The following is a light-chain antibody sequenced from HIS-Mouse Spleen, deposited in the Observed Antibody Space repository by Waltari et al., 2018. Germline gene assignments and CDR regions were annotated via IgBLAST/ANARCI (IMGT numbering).Light chain of an antibody. CDR1: QSVLYSSNNMTY. J-gene: IGKJ2*01. V-gene: IGKV4-1*01. CDR3: QKYYSTPYT. Sequence: DIVMTQSPDSLAVSLGERATINCKSSQSVLYSSNNMTYLAWYQQKPGQPPKLLIYWSSTRECGVPDRFSGSGSGTEFTLTISSLQAEDVAVYYCQKYYSTPYTFGQGTKLEIK. CDR2: WSS.